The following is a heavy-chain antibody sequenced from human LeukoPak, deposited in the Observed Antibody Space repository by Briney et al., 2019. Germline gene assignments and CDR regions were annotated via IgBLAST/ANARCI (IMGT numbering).Heavy chain of an antibody. CDR2: IYYSGST. Sequence: SETLSLTCTVSGGSISSSSYYWGWIRQPPGKGLEWIGSIYYSGSTYYNPSLKSRVTISVDTSKNQFSLKLSSVTAADTAVYYCATAIVVVTAMHYWGRGTLVTVSS. CDR3: ATAIVVVTAMHY. V-gene: IGHV4-39*07. CDR1: GGSISSSSYY. D-gene: IGHD2-21*02. J-gene: IGHJ4*02.